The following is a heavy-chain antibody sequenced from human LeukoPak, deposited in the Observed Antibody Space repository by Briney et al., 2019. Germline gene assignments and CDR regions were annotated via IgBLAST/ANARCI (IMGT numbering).Heavy chain of an antibody. CDR2: IYHSGST. D-gene: IGHD4-23*01. Sequence: SETLSLTCAVSGGSISGSDWWSWVRQPPRKGLEWIGEIYHSGSTNYNPSLKSRVTISVDKSKNQFSLKLSSVTAADTAVYYCARNGGNSDFDYWGQGTLVTVSS. CDR1: GGSISGSDW. V-gene: IGHV4-4*02. CDR3: ARNGGNSDFDY. J-gene: IGHJ4*02.